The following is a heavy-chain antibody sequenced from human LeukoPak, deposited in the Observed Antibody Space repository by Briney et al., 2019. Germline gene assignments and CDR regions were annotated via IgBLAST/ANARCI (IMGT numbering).Heavy chain of an antibody. CDR1: VYTFSIYS. J-gene: IGHJ4*02. Sequence: GGSLRLSRAASVYTFSIYSMQWVRHALGGGLVWVSRICGDGTTTTYADSVKGRFTISRDNAKNTLYLQMKSLRAEDTAMYYCVRDHNFAIDSWGQGALVTVSS. V-gene: IGHV3-74*01. CDR3: VRDHNFAIDS. CDR2: ICGDGTTT. D-gene: IGHD1-1*01.